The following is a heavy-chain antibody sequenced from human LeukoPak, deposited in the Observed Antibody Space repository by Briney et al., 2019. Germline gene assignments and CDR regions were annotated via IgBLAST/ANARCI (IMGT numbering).Heavy chain of an antibody. CDR2: INPNSGGT. J-gene: IGHJ4*02. V-gene: IGHV1-2*02. Sequence: ASVKVSCKASGYTFTGYYMHWVRQAPGQGLEWMGWINPNSGGTNYAQKLQGRVTMTTDTSTSTAYMELRSLRSGDTAVYYCARSPPYSSSWYYYFDYWGQGTLVTVSS. D-gene: IGHD6-13*01. CDR3: ARSPPYSSSWYYYFDY. CDR1: GYTFTGYY.